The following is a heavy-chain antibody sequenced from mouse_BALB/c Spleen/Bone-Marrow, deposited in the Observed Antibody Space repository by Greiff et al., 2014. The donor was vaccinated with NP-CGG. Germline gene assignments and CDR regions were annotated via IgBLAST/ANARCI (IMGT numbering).Heavy chain of an antibody. V-gene: IGHV1-62-2*01. D-gene: IGHD2-1*01. CDR1: GYTFTEYI. Sequence: VQLQQSGAGLVKPGASVKLSCKASGYTFTEYIIHWVKQRSGQGLGWIGWFYPGSGSIKYNEKFKDKATLTADKSSSTVYMELSRLTSEDSAVYFCARHEERGLLWSYYYAMDYWGQGTSVTVSS. CDR2: FYPGSGSI. CDR3: ARHEERGLLWSYYYAMDY. J-gene: IGHJ4*01.